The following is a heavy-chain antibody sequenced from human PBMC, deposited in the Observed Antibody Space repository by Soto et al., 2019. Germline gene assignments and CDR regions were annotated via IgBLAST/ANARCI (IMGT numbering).Heavy chain of an antibody. D-gene: IGHD4-17*01. CDR2: INPNSGGT. CDR1: GYTFTSYY. Sequence: ASVKVSCTAAGYTFTSYYMHWVRQAPGQGLEWMGWINPNSGGTNYAQKFQGRVTMTRDTSISTAYMELSRLRSDDTAVYYCARDSPPSVTTGVFYYYYGMDVWGQGTTVTVSS. V-gene: IGHV1-2*02. CDR3: ARDSPPSVTTGVFYYYYGMDV. J-gene: IGHJ6*02.